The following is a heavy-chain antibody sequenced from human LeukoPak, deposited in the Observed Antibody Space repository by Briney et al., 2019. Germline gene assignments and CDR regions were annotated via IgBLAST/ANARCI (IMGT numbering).Heavy chain of an antibody. CDR3: ATSFYYDSSGYYYAIAY. CDR2: IFTTGDT. CDR1: GGPTSSFY. V-gene: IGHV4-4*07. J-gene: IGHJ4*02. D-gene: IGHD3-22*01. Sequence: SETLSLTCTVSGGPTSSFYWSWLRQPAGKGLEWIGRIFTTGDTDFNPSLKSRVTMSVDTSKNQFSLKLTSVTAADTAVYYWATSFYYDSSGYYYAIAYWGQGILVTVSS.